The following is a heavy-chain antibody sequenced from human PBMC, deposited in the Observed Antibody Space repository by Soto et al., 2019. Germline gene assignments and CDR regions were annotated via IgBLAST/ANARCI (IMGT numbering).Heavy chain of an antibody. J-gene: IGHJ5*02. V-gene: IGHV4-4*07. Sequence: SETLSLTCTVSGGSISSYYWSWIRQPAGKGLEWIGRIYATGTTDYNPSLKSRVMMSVDTSKKQFSLKLRSVTAADTAVYYCVRDGTKTLRDWFDPWGQGISVTVSS. CDR1: GGSISSYY. CDR2: IYATGTT. CDR3: VRDGTKTLRDWFDP. D-gene: IGHD1-1*01.